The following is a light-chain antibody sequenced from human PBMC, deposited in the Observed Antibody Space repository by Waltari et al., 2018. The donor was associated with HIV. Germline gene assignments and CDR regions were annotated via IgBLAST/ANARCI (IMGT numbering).Light chain of an antibody. Sequence: SVLTQPTSASGTPGQKVTISCSGSSSNIGSTSVCWYQQLPGAAPKLRLYTDIQRPSGVPVRFSGSKSGTSASLAISGLRSEDEAVYSCATWDDSLNGVLFGGVTNLNVL. CDR2: TDI. V-gene: IGLV1-47*01. CDR1: SSNIGSTS. J-gene: IGLJ2*01. CDR3: ATWDDSLNGVL.